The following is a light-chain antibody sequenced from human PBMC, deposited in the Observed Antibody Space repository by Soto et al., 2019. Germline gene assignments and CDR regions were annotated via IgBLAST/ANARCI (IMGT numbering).Light chain of an antibody. CDR3: QQYNNWRSS. J-gene: IGKJ1*01. V-gene: IGKV3-15*01. CDR1: QSVSGN. CDR2: GAS. Sequence: EIVMTQSPATLSVSPGERATLSCRASQSVSGNLAWYQQKPGQAPRLLIYGASTRATGIPARFSGSGSGTESTLTISILQSEDFAVYYCQQYNNWRSSFGQGTKVEIK.